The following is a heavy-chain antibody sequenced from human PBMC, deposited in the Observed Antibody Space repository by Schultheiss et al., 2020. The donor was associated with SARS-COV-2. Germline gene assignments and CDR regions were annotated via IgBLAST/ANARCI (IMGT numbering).Heavy chain of an antibody. D-gene: IGHD6-19*01. J-gene: IGHJ6*02. Sequence: GGSLRLSCAASEFTFINFAMSWVRQAPEKGLEWVSTITGGGSEIYYADSVKGRFTISRDNSKNTLYLQMNSLRAEDTAVYYCAKDGPSSGWPAEDYYYGMDVWGQGTTVTVSS. V-gene: IGHV3-23*01. CDR1: EFTFINFA. CDR2: ITGGGSEI. CDR3: AKDGPSSGWPAEDYYYGMDV.